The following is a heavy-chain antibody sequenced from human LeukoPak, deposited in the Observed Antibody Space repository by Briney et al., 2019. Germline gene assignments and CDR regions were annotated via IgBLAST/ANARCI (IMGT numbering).Heavy chain of an antibody. CDR3: ARETVANDAFDI. CDR2: IIPIFGTA. D-gene: IGHD4-11*01. CDR1: GGTFSSYA. J-gene: IGHJ3*02. Sequence: SVKVSCKASGGTFSSYAISWVRQAPGQGLEGMGGIIPIFGTANYAQKFQGRVTITADKSTSTAYMELSSLRSEDTAVYYCARETVANDAFDIWGQGTMVTVSS. V-gene: IGHV1-69*06.